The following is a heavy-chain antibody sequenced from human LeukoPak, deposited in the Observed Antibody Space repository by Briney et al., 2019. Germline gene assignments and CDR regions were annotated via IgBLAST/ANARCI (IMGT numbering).Heavy chain of an antibody. Sequence: GGSLRLSCAASGFTFSSYAMHWVRQAPGKGLEWVALISYNGSNKYYADSVKGRFSISRDNPKNTLYLQMNSLRAEDTAVYYCARQYSSSYTIDYWGQGTLVTASS. CDR1: GFTFSSYA. J-gene: IGHJ4*02. CDR2: ISYNGSNK. CDR3: ARQYSSSYTIDY. V-gene: IGHV3-30*01. D-gene: IGHD6-6*01.